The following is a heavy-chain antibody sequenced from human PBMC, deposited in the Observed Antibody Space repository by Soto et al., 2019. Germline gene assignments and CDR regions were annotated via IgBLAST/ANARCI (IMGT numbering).Heavy chain of an antibody. D-gene: IGHD2-15*01. J-gene: IGHJ4*02. CDR3: VRTSLVVAAATREDY. CDR1: GFTFSSYW. CDR2: INSDGSST. Sequence: EVQLVECGGGLVQPGGSLRLSCAASGFTFSSYWMHWVRQAPGKGLVWVSRINSDGSSTSYADSVKGRFTISRDNAKNTLYLQMNSLRAEDTAVYYCVRTSLVVAAATREDYWRQGTLVSVSS. V-gene: IGHV3-74*01.